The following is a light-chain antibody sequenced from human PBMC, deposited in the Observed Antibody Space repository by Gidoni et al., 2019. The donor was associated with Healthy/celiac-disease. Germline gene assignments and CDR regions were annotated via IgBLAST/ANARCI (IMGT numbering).Light chain of an antibody. CDR3: QQYDNLPPALT. Sequence: DIQMTQSPSSLSASVGDIVTITCQASQDISNYLNWYQQKPGKAPKLLIYDASNLETGVPSRFSGSGSGTDFTFTISSLQPEDIATYYCQQYDNLPPALTFXGXTKVEIK. CDR1: QDISNY. J-gene: IGKJ4*01. CDR2: DAS. V-gene: IGKV1-33*01.